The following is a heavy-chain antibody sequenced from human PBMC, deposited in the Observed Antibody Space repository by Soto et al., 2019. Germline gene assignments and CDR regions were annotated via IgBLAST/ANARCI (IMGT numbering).Heavy chain of an antibody. CDR2: IDPSDSYT. Sequence: EVQLVQSGAEVKKPGESLRISCKGSGYSFSSYWISWVRQMPGKGLEWMGRIDPSDSYTKYSPSFQGHVTISADKSISTAYLQWSSLKASDTAMYYCATNGTYHPNYYYAMDVWGQGTTVTVSS. J-gene: IGHJ6*01. CDR1: GYSFSSYW. CDR3: ATNGTYHPNYYYAMDV. V-gene: IGHV5-10-1*03. D-gene: IGHD1-26*01.